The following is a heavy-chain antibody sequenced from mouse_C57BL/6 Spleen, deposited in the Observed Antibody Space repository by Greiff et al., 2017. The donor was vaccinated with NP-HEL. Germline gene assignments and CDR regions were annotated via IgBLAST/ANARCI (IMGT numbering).Heavy chain of an antibody. V-gene: IGHV3-1*01. Sequence: VQLKESGPGMVKPSQSLSLTCTVTGYSITSGYDWHWIRHFPGNKLEWMGYISYSGSTNYNPSLKSRISITHDTSKNHFFLKLNSVTTEDTATYYCARGRGDGYWYFDVWGTGTTVTVSS. CDR3: ARGRGDGYWYFDV. D-gene: IGHD3-3*01. CDR1: GYSITSGYD. CDR2: ISYSGST. J-gene: IGHJ1*03.